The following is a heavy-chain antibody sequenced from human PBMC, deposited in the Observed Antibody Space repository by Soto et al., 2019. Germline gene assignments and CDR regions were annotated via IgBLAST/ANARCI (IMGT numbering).Heavy chain of an antibody. D-gene: IGHD1-26*01. V-gene: IGHV3-30*18. CDR3: AKDRTQWEQYYYYGMDV. CDR1: GFTFSSYG. Sequence: PGGSLRLSCAASGFTFSSYGMHWVRQAPGKGLEWVAVISYDGSNKYYADSVKGRFTISRDNSKNTLYLQMNSLRAEDTAVYYCAKDRTQWEQYYYYGMDVWGQGTTVTVSS. J-gene: IGHJ6*02. CDR2: ISYDGSNK.